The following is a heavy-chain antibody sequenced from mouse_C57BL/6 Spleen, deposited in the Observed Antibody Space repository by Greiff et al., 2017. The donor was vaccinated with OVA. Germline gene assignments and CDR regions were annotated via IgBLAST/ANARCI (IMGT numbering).Heavy chain of an antibody. J-gene: IGHJ4*01. D-gene: IGHD3-2*02. CDR1: GYTFPRYW. CDR3: ARSRQRRQRDHAMDY. V-gene: IGHV1-64*01. CDR2: IHPSSGST. Sequence: QVQLQQPGAELVKPGASVKLSCKASGYTFPRYWMLWVKQRPGQGLEWIGMIHPSSGSTNYNEKFKSKATLTVDTSSSTAYMQLSSLTSEDSAVYYCARSRQRRQRDHAMDYWGQGTSVTVSS.